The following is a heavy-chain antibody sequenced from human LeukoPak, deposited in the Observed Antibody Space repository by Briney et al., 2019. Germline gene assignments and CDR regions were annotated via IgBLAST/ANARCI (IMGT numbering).Heavy chain of an antibody. CDR3: AKGSENLTGVRTGYDY. CDR1: GFTFSSYA. V-gene: IGHV3-23*01. J-gene: IGHJ4*02. Sequence: GGSLRLSCAASGFTFSSYAMSWVRQAPGKGLEWVSAISGSGGSTYYADSVKGRFTISRDNSKNTLYLQMNSLRAEDTAVYYCAKGSENLTGVRTGYDYWGQGTLVTVSS. D-gene: IGHD7-27*01. CDR2: ISGSGGST.